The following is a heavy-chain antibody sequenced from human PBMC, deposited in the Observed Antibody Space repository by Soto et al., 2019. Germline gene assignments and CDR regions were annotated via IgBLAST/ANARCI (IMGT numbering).Heavy chain of an antibody. D-gene: IGHD3-3*01. CDR2: IYGNENK. CDR3: AQNFMGDFWSGYLHP. V-gene: IGHV2-5*01. CDR1: GFSLSTSGVG. Sequence: SGPTLVNPTQTLTLNYTFSGFSLSTSGVGVGWIRQPPGKALEWIAFIYGNENKRYSPTLKGRVTITRDTSKNQVVLTMTNMDPVDTATYYCAQNFMGDFWSGYLHPWGQGTLVTVSS. J-gene: IGHJ5*02.